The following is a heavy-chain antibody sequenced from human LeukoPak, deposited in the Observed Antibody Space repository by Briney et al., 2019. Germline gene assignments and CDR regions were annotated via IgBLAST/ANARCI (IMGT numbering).Heavy chain of an antibody. Sequence: GRSLRLSCAASGFSFNNNAMSWVRQAPGKGLEWVSAINGGGDATEYADSVKGRFTISRDNSKKTLYLQMNSLRPEDTAVYYCARCTASCYANAFDVWGQGTLLTVSS. V-gene: IGHV3-23*01. CDR1: GFSFNNNA. CDR2: INGGGDAT. D-gene: IGHD2-2*01. J-gene: IGHJ3*01. CDR3: ARCTASCYANAFDV.